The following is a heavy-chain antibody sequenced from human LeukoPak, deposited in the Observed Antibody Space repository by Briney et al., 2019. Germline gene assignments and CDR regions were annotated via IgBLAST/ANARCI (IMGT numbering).Heavy chain of an antibody. CDR1: GFTFSSYT. CDR3: AREYSSSWYFDY. Sequence: PGGSLRLSXAASGFTFSSYTMNWVRQAPGKGLEWVSSISSSSSYIYYADSVRGRFTISRDNAKNSLYLQMNSLRAEDTAVYYCAREYSSSWYFDYWGQRTLVTVSS. D-gene: IGHD6-13*01. J-gene: IGHJ4*02. V-gene: IGHV3-21*01. CDR2: ISSSSSYI.